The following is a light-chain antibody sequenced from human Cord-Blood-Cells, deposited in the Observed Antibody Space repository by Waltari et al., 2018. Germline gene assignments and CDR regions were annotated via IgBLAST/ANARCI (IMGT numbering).Light chain of an antibody. V-gene: IGLV1-44*01. J-gene: IGLJ3*02. CDR2: SKD. CDR1: SPNLGSNT. Sequence: QSVLTQPPSASGTPGQRVTLSCSGSSPNLGSNTVNWYQHLPGTAPKLLIYSKDHPPSGVPDRFSGSKSGTSASLAISGLQSEDEADYYCAAWDDSLNGWVFGGGTKLTVL. CDR3: AAWDDSLNGWV.